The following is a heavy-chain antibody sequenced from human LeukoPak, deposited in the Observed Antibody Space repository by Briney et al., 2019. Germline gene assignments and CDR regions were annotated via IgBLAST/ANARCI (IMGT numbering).Heavy chain of an antibody. CDR1: GYTFTGYY. J-gene: IGHJ3*02. CDR2: INPNSGDT. D-gene: IGHD6-13*01. Sequence: ASVKVSCKASGYTFTGYYMHWVRQAPGQGLEWMGWINPNSGDTNYAQKFQGRVTMTRDTSISTAYMELSRLRSDDTAVYYCAGILAAAAAFDIWGQGTMVTVSS. CDR3: AGILAAAAAFDI. V-gene: IGHV1-2*02.